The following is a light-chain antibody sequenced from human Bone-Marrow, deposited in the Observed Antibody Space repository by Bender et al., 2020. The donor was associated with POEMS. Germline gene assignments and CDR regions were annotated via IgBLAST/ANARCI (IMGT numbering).Light chain of an antibody. CDR2: DVT. CDR3: CSYGGRKTSVV. J-gene: IGLJ2*01. V-gene: IGLV2-23*02. Sequence: QSALTQPASVSGSPGQSITISCTGTSSDVGGYNFVSWYQQYPGKAPKLMIYDVTNRPSGVSNRFSASQSGNRASLTISGLQAEDEADYHCCSYGGRKTSVVFGGGTKVTVL. CDR1: SSDVGGYNF.